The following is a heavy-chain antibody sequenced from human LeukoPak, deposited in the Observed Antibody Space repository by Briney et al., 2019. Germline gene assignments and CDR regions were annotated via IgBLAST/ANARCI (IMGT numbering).Heavy chain of an antibody. CDR3: AKLWFGELGAVYFDY. Sequence: GGSLRLSCAASGFRFSNYAMSWVRQAPGKGLEWVSGIGGSGSSTYYADSVKCRFTISRDNSKNTLYLQMNSLRAEDTAVYNCAKLWFGELGAVYFDYWGQGTLVTVSS. CDR1: GFRFSNYA. D-gene: IGHD3-10*01. V-gene: IGHV3-23*01. J-gene: IGHJ4*02. CDR2: IGGSGSST.